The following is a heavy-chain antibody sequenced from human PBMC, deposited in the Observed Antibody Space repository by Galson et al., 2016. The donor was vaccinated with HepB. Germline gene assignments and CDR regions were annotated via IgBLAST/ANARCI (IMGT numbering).Heavy chain of an antibody. Sequence: TLSLTCTVSGGAISRSGYYWSWIRQHPGKGLEWIGYIYHSGSAYYNPSLKSRVIISLDTSTNQFSLKVVSVTAADTAVYYCARDASGLGDAFGIWGQGTMVTV. V-gene: IGHV4-31*03. CDR2: IYHSGSA. CDR1: GGAISRSGYY. CDR3: ARDASGLGDAFGI. J-gene: IGHJ3*02. D-gene: IGHD6-6*01.